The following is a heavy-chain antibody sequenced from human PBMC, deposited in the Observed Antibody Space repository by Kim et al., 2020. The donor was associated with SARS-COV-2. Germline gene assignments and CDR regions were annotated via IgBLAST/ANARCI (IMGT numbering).Heavy chain of an antibody. Sequence: GGSLRLSCEASGFTFRNYWMTWVRQAPGKGLEWVANINQDGSEKYDAYSVKGRFTISRDNSENSLSLEMNSLRVEDTALYYCVRLYTSSWYTPSTLDFWGQGTRVTVSS. CDR1: GFTFRNYW. J-gene: IGHJ4*02. CDR3: VRLYTSSWYTPSTLDF. CDR2: INQDGSEK. V-gene: IGHV3-7*01. D-gene: IGHD6-13*01.